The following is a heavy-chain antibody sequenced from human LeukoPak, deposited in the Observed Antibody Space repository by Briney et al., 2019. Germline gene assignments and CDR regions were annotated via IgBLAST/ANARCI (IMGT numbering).Heavy chain of an antibody. CDR1: GYTFTDYT. CDR2: ISAYNGNT. J-gene: IGHJ3*02. V-gene: IGHV1-18*01. Sequence: ASVKVSCKASGYTFTDYTMHWLRQAPGQGLEWMGWISAYNGNTNYAQKLQGRVTMTTDTSTSTAYMELRSLRSDDTAVYYCAREGYYYDSSGYSNAFDIWGQGTMVTVSS. CDR3: AREGYYYDSSGYSNAFDI. D-gene: IGHD3-22*01.